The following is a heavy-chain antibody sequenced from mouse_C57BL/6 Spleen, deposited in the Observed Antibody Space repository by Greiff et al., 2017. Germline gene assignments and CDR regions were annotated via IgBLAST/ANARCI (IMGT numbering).Heavy chain of an antibody. Sequence: VKLLESGPELVKPGASVKISCKASGYAFSSSWMNWVKQRPGKGLEWIGRIYPGDGDTNYNGKFKGKATLTADKSSSTAYMQLSSLTSEDSAVYFCARYPYYYGSPYYFDYWGQGTTLTVSS. D-gene: IGHD1-1*01. CDR1: GYAFSSSW. CDR2: IYPGDGDT. J-gene: IGHJ2*01. V-gene: IGHV1-82*01. CDR3: ARYPYYYGSPYYFDY.